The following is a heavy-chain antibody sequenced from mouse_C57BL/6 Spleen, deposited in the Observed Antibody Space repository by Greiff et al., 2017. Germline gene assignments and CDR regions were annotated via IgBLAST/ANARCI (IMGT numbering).Heavy chain of an antibody. J-gene: IGHJ4*01. CDR3: ARDRYYGSSYVWAMDY. V-gene: IGHV1-81*01. CDR2: IYPRSGNT. D-gene: IGHD1-1*01. Sequence: VQLQQSGAELARPGASVKLSCKASGYTFTSYGISWVKQRTGQGLEWIGEIYPRSGNTYYNEKLKGKATLTADKSSSTAYMELRSLTSEDSAVYFCARDRYYGSSYVWAMDYWGQGTSVTVSS. CDR1: GYTFTSYG.